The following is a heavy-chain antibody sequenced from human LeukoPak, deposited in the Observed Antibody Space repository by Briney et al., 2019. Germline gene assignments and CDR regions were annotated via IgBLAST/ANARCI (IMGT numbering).Heavy chain of an antibody. J-gene: IGHJ4*02. Sequence: ASVKVSCKVSGYTLTELSMHWVRQAPGKGREWMGGFDPEDGETIYAQKFQGRVTMTEDTSTDTAYMELSSLRSEDTAVYYCATGTVYYDILTGYRMNYFDYWGQGTLVTVSS. CDR3: ATGTVYYDILTGYRMNYFDY. V-gene: IGHV1-24*01. D-gene: IGHD3-9*01. CDR1: GYTLTELS. CDR2: FDPEDGET.